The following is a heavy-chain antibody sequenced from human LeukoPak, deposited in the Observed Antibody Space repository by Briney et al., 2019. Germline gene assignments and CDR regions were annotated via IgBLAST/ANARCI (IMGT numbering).Heavy chain of an antibody. V-gene: IGHV4-59*12. Sequence: KPSETLSLTCTVSGGSISAYYWSWIRQPPGKGLQWIGDIYYSGNSDYNPSLKSRVTISVDTSKNQFSLKLSSVTAADTALYYCVGLGDSGNGYLSWFDPWGQGTLVSV. J-gene: IGHJ5*02. CDR1: GGSISAYY. CDR2: IYYSGNS. CDR3: VGLGDSGNGYLSWFDP. D-gene: IGHD3-10*01.